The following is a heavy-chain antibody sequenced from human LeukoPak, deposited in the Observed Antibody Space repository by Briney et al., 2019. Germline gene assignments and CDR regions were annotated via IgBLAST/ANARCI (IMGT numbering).Heavy chain of an antibody. D-gene: IGHD4-17*01. Sequence: ASVKVSCKTSVYTLSSYDINRVRQATGQGLEWMGWMNPNSGNTGYAQKFQGRGTMTRNTSISTAYMELSSLRSEDTAVYYCARGLYGVPQHWGQGTLVTVSS. V-gene: IGHV1-8*01. CDR2: MNPNSGNT. J-gene: IGHJ1*01. CDR1: VYTLSSYD. CDR3: ARGLYGVPQH.